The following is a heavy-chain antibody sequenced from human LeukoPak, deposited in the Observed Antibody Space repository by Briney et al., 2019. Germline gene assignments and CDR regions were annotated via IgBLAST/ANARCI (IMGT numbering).Heavy chain of an antibody. CDR3: ARDMIPRDGYNLVYYYYGMDV. J-gene: IGHJ6*02. V-gene: IGHV3-33*08. Sequence: PGGSLRLSCVASGFTFNSYAMHWVRQAPGKGLERVAVIWYDGSNKYYADSVKGRFTISRDNSKNTLYVQMNSLRAEDTAVYYCARDMIPRDGYNLVYYYYGMDVWGQGTTVTVSS. CDR1: GFTFNSYA. D-gene: IGHD5-24*01. CDR2: IWYDGSNK.